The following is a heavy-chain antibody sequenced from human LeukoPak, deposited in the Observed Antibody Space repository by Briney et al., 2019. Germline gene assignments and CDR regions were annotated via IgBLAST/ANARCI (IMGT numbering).Heavy chain of an antibody. D-gene: IGHD3-22*01. CDR1: GGTFSSYA. Sequence: SVTVSCKASGGTFSSYAISWVRQAPGQGLEWMGGIIPIFGTANYAQKFQGRVTITADESTSTAYMELSSLRSEDTAVYYCAREVRSDYDSSGYYPPDYWGQGTLVTVSS. V-gene: IGHV1-69*13. J-gene: IGHJ4*02. CDR2: IIPIFGTA. CDR3: AREVRSDYDSSGYYPPDY.